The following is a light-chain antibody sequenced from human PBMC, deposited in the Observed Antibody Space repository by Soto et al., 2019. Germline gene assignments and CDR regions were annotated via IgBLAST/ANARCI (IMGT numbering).Light chain of an antibody. CDR1: RRDVGGYNY. J-gene: IGLJ1*01. CDR2: EVT. CDR3: SSYTISNTLPFV. Sequence: QSVLTQPASVSGSPGQSITISCTGTRRDVGGYNYVSWYQQYPGKSPKLLIYEVTHRPSGVPNRFSGSKSGNTASLTISGLQAADEADYYCSSYTISNTLPFVFGTGTKVTVL. V-gene: IGLV2-14*01.